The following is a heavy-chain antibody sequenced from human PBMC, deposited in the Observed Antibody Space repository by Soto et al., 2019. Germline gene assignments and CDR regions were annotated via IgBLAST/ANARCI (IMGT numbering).Heavy chain of an antibody. D-gene: IGHD6-13*01. CDR2: MNPNSGNT. CDR3: ARGSKGSSWYAYWFDP. Sequence: QVQLVQSGAEVKKPGASVKVSCKASGYTFTSYDINWVRQATGQGLKWMGWMNPNSGNTGYAQKFQGRVTMTRNTSISTAYMELSSLRSEDTAVYYCARGSKGSSWYAYWFDPWGEGTLVTVSS. CDR1: GYTFTSYD. J-gene: IGHJ5*02. V-gene: IGHV1-8*01.